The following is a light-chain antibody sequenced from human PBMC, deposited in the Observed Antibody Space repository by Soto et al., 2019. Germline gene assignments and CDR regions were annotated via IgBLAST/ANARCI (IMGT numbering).Light chain of an antibody. CDR3: SSYTSSSTQV. CDR1: SSDVGGYNY. J-gene: IGLJ1*01. CDR2: DVS. Sequence: QSALTQPASVFGSPGQSITISCTGTSSDVGGYNYVSWYQQHPGKAPKVMIYDVSNRPSGVSNRFSGSKSGNTASLTISGLQDEDDADYYCSSYTSSSTQVFGTGTKLTVL. V-gene: IGLV2-14*03.